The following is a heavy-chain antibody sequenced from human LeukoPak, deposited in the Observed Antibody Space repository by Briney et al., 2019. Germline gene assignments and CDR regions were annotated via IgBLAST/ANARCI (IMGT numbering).Heavy chain of an antibody. D-gene: IGHD1-1*01. Sequence: GGSLRLSCAASGFTFSSFSMNWVRQAQGKGLEWVSHITSSGSMKDYADSVKGRFTISRDNAKNSLSLQMNSLRDEDTAVYYCARDKRVGTTSDIYYFGMDVWGQGTTVTVSS. CDR3: ARDKRVGTTSDIYYFGMDV. CDR2: ITSSGSMK. J-gene: IGHJ6*02. CDR1: GFTFSSFS. V-gene: IGHV3-48*02.